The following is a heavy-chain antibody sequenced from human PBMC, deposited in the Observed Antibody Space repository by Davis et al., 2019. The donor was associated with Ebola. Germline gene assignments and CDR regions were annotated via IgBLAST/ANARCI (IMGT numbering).Heavy chain of an antibody. Sequence: GGSLRLSCAASGFVFRNYVMSWVRQAPGKGLEWVSTLGTSADTYYADSVKGRFTISRDNSKNTLYLQMNSLRAEDTAVYYCAKDLYGSGSYYLGYWGQGTLVTVSS. CDR1: GFVFRNYV. CDR3: AKDLYGSGSYYLGY. J-gene: IGHJ4*02. CDR2: LGTSADT. D-gene: IGHD3-10*01. V-gene: IGHV3-23*01.